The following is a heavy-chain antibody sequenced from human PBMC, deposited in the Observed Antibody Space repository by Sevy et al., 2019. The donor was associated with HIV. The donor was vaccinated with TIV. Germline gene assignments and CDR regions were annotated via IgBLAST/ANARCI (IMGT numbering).Heavy chain of an antibody. D-gene: IGHD3-16*02. CDR2: ISGSGGST. CDR3: AKDPYHDYVWGSYRYNRGGYY. J-gene: IGHJ4*02. Sequence: GGSLRLSCAASGFTFRSYAMSWVRQAPGKGLEWVSGISGSGGSTYYADSVKGRFSISRDNSKNTLYLQMNSLRAEDTVVYYCAKDPYHDYVWGSYRYNRGGYYWGQGTLVTVSS. CDR1: GFTFRSYA. V-gene: IGHV3-23*01.